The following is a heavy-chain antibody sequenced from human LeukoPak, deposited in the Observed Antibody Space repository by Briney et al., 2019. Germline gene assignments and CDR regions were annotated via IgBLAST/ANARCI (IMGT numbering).Heavy chain of an antibody. D-gene: IGHD4-23*01. CDR1: GFTLSSYG. V-gene: IGHV3-23*01. CDR3: AKDSPNYWYLFSAYFDY. J-gene: IGHJ4*02. CDR2: ISYNAGTT. Sequence: GGTLRLSCVVSGFTLSSYGMSWVRQTPGKGLEWVSGISYNAGTTHYADSVRGRFTISRDNSKNMVYLQMNSLRAEDTAVYYCAKDSPNYWYLFSAYFDYWGQGTLVTVSS.